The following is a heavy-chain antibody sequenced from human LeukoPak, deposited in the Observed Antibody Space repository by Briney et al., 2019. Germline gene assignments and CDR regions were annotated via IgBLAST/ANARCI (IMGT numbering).Heavy chain of an antibody. CDR3: ARDPLRLDYYMDV. CDR1: GFTFTNYW. D-gene: IGHD4-17*01. V-gene: IGHV3-21*01. J-gene: IGHJ6*03. Sequence: GGSLRLSCAASGFTFTNYWMHWVRQAPGKGLEWVSSISSSSSYIYYADSVKGRFTISRDNAKNSLYLQMNSLRAEDTAVYYCARDPLRLDYYMDVWGKGTTVTVSS. CDR2: ISSSSSYI.